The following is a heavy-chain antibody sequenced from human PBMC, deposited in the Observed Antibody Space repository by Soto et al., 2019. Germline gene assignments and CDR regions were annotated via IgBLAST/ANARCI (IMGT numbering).Heavy chain of an antibody. CDR1: GFTFSSYA. Sequence: GGSLRLSCAASGFTFSSYAMSWVRQAPGKGLEWVSAISGSGGSTYYADSVKGRFTISRDNSKNTLYLQMNSLRAEDTAVYYCAKNAGYCSSTSCYVDYWGQGTLVTVSS. D-gene: IGHD2-2*01. CDR3: AKNAGYCSSTSCYVDY. J-gene: IGHJ4*02. CDR2: ISGSGGST. V-gene: IGHV3-23*01.